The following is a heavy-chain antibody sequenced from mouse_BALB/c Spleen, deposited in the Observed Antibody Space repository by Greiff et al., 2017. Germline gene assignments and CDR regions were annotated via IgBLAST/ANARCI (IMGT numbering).Heavy chain of an antibody. CDR3: ARERGTTVVGAMDY. J-gene: IGHJ4*01. CDR2: IWGDGST. CDR1: GFSLTGYG. V-gene: IGHV2-6-7*01. Sequence: VHLVEPGPGLVAPSQSLSITCTVSGFSLTGYGVNWVRQPPGKGLEWLGMIWGDGSTDYNSALNSRQSISKDNSKSQVFLKMNSLHTHDTARYYGARERGTTVVGAMDYWGQGTSVTVSS. D-gene: IGHD1-1*01.